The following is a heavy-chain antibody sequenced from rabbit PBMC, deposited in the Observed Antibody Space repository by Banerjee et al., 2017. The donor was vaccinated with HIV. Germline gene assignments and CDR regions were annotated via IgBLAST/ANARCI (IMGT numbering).Heavy chain of an antibody. V-gene: IGHV1S40*01. CDR3: ARSNDWGLEYFHL. J-gene: IGHJ4*01. CDR2: IYAGSSGIT. CDR1: GFDFSGNA. Sequence: QSLEESGGDLVKPEGSLTLTCKASGFDFSGNALCWFRQAPGKGPEWIGTIYAGSSGITDYASWANGRFAISKTSSTTVTLQMTSLTAADTANYFCARSNDWGLEYFHLWGPGTLVTVS. D-gene: IGHD4-1*01.